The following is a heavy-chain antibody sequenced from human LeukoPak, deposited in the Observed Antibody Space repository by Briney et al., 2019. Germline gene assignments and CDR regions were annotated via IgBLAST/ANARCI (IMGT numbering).Heavy chain of an antibody. J-gene: IGHJ4*02. CDR1: GGSFSGYY. CDR2: INHSGRT. Sequence: PSETLSLTCAVYGGSFSGYYWSWIRQPPGKGLEWIGEINHSGRTNYNPSLKSRVTISVDTSKNQFSLKLSSVTAADTAVYYCARHTGNSGWYNYWGQGTLVTVSS. CDR3: ARHTGNSGWYNY. D-gene: IGHD6-19*01. V-gene: IGHV4-34*01.